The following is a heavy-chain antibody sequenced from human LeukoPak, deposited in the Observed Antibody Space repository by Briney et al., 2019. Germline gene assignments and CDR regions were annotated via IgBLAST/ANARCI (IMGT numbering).Heavy chain of an antibody. CDR2: ISNHGTT. D-gene: IGHD3-9*01. CDR3: AKDQNPVLRYFDWLPSGFDY. CDR1: GFSVSTNY. Sequence: PGGSLRLSCAASGFSVSTNYMIWVRQAPGMGLECVSVISNHGTTYYADSVKGRFSISRDNSKNTVFLQMNSLRAEDTAVYYCAKDQNPVLRYFDWLPSGFDYWGQGTLVTVSS. V-gene: IGHV3-53*01. J-gene: IGHJ4*02.